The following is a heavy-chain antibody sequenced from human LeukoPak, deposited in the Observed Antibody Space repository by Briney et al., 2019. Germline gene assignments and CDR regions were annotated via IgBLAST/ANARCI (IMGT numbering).Heavy chain of an antibody. CDR2: ISGSGGST. V-gene: IGHV3-23*01. Sequence: GASLRLSCAASGFTFSSYAMSWVRQAPGKGLEWGSAISGSGGSTYYADSVKGRFTISRDNSKNTLYLQMNSLRAEDTAVYYCAKEQEYSSSWYGVYYFDYWGQGTLVTVSS. D-gene: IGHD6-13*01. J-gene: IGHJ4*02. CDR3: AKEQEYSSSWYGVYYFDY. CDR1: GFTFSSYA.